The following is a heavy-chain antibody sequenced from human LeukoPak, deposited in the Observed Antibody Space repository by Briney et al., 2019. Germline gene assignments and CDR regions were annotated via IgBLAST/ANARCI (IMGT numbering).Heavy chain of an antibody. CDR1: GFTFSSYG. Sequence: PGGSLRLSCAASGFTFSSYGMHWVRQAPGKGLEWVAVIWYDGGNKYYADSVKGRFTISRDNSKNTLYLQMNSLRAEDTAVYYCVSQGAFDIWGQGTMVTVSS. V-gene: IGHV3-33*01. J-gene: IGHJ3*02. D-gene: IGHD3-3*02. CDR2: IWYDGGNK. CDR3: VSQGAFDI.